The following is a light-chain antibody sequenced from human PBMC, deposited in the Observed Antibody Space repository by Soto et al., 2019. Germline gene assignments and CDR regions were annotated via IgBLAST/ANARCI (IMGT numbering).Light chain of an antibody. CDR3: VSFAGGTYV. V-gene: IGLV2-14*01. J-gene: IGLJ1*01. Sequence: QSALTQPASVYGFPGQSITIPCTGTNSDVGSYNYVSWYQHHPGKAPKHMIYEEFNRPSGVSSRVSCSESGSQACLTISGLQAEDEADYYCVSFAGGTYVFGTGTKVTVL. CDR2: EEF. CDR1: NSDVGSYNY.